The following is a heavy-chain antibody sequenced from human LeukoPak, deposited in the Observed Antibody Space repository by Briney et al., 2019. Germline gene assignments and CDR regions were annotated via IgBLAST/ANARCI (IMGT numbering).Heavy chain of an antibody. CDR2: ISSSSSYI. Sequence: PGGSLRLSCAASGFTFSSYSMNWVRQAPGKGLEWVSSISSSSSYIYYADSVKGRFTISRDNAKNSLYLQMNSLRAEDTAVYYCAPDSGYDLDFDYWDQGTLVTVSS. D-gene: IGHD5-12*01. CDR1: GFTFSSYS. CDR3: APDSGYDLDFDY. J-gene: IGHJ4*02. V-gene: IGHV3-21*01.